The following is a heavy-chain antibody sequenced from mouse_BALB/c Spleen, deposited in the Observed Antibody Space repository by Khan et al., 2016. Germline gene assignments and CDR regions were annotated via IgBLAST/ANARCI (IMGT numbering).Heavy chain of an antibody. Sequence: VQLKESGPSLVKPSQTLSLTCSVTGDSITSGYWNWIRKFPGNKLEYMGYISYSGNTYYNPFLKSRISITRDTSKNQHYLQLISVTTEDTATYXCARWNRDDAMFAYWGQRTLVTVSA. V-gene: IGHV3-8*02. CDR2: ISYSGNT. CDR1: GDSITSGY. J-gene: IGHJ3*01. CDR3: ARWNRDDAMFAY. D-gene: IGHD2-14*01.